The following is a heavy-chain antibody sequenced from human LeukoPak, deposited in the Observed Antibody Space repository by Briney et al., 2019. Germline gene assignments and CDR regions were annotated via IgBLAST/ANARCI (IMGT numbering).Heavy chain of an antibody. D-gene: IGHD3-3*01. CDR2: IKQDGSEK. Sequence: GGSLRLSCAASGLTLSNYWMSWVRQASRKGLEWVANIKQDGSEKYFVDSVKGRFTMSKDNAKNSLYLQLNSLRAEDTAVYYCARVPYYDFWSGYYSEEAFDYWGQGTLVTVSS. J-gene: IGHJ4*02. CDR3: ARVPYYDFWSGYYSEEAFDY. CDR1: GLTLSNYW. V-gene: IGHV3-7*01.